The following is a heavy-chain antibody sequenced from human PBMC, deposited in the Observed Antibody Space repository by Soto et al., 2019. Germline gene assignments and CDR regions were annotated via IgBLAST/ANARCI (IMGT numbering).Heavy chain of an antibody. CDR1: GFTFSSYA. V-gene: IGHV3-30-3*01. D-gene: IGHD2-21*02. J-gene: IGHJ4*02. Sequence: GGSLRLSCAASGFTFSSYAMHWVRQAPGKGLEWVAVISYDGSNKYYADSVKGRFTISRDNSKNTLYLQMNSLRAEDTAVYYCQSHIGGNSLSPIDYWGQGTLVTVSS. CDR3: QSHIGGNSLSPIDY. CDR2: ISYDGSNK.